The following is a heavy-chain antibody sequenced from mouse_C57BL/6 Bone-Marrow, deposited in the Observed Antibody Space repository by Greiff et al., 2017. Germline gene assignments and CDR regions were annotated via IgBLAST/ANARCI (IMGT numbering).Heavy chain of an antibody. Sequence: VQLQQSGAELVRPGASVKLSCIASGFNIKDDYMHWVKQRPEQGLEWIGWIDPENGDNEYASKFQGKAAITADTSSNTAYLQPSSLTSEDTAVYYCTDPVYDGYYFDVWGTGTTVTVSA. CDR1: GFNIKDDY. J-gene: IGHJ1*03. V-gene: IGHV14-4*01. CDR3: TDPVYDGYYFDV. D-gene: IGHD2-3*01. CDR2: IDPENGDN.